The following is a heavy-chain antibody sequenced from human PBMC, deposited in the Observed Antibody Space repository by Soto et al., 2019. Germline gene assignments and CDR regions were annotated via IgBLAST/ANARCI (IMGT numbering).Heavy chain of an antibody. CDR3: AKRAELTGDWGNFDY. CDR2: ISGSGGST. J-gene: IGHJ4*02. Sequence: GGSLRLSCAASGFTFSSYAMSWVRQAPGKGLEWVSAISGSGGSTYYADSVKGRFTISRDNSKNTLYLQMNSLRAEDTAGYYCAKRAELTGDWGNFDYWGQGTLVTVSS. CDR1: GFTFSSYA. D-gene: IGHD7-27*01. V-gene: IGHV3-23*01.